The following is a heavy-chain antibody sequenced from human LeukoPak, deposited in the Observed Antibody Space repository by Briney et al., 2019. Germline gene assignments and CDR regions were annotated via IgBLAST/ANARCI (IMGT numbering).Heavy chain of an antibody. CDR3: AKGVDTATLHGAFDI. CDR1: GFTFSNYA. J-gene: IGHJ3*02. CDR2: ISGSGGTT. V-gene: IGHV3-23*01. D-gene: IGHD5-18*01. Sequence: GGSLRLSCAASGFTFSNYAMSWVRQAPGKGLEWVSAISGSGGTTYYADSVKGRFTISRDNSKNTLYLQMNSLRAEDTAVYYCAKGVDTATLHGAFDIWGQGTMVTVSS.